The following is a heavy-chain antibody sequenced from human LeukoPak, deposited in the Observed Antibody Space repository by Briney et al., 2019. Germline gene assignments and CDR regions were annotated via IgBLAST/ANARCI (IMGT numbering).Heavy chain of an antibody. J-gene: IGHJ4*02. D-gene: IGHD3-3*01. V-gene: IGHV4-61*02. CDR2: IDSSRNT. CDR1: GGSISSGSYF. CDR3: ASGTITIFGVVSIDY. Sequence: SQTLSLTCTVSGGSISSGSYFWSWIRQSAGRGLEWIGRIDSSRNTNYNPSLKSRVTMSLDTSKNQFSLKLSSVTAADTAVYYCASGTITIFGVVSIDYWGQGTLVTVSS.